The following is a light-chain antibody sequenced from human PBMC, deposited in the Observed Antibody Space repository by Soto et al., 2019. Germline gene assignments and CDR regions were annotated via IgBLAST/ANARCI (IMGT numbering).Light chain of an antibody. Sequence: DIPITQSPSTLSGSVGDRVTITFRASQTISSWLAWYQQKPGKAPKLLIYKASTLKSGVPSRFSGSGSGTEFTLTISSLQPDDFATYYCQHYNSYSEAFGQGTKVDI. J-gene: IGKJ1*01. CDR3: QHYNSYSEA. V-gene: IGKV1-5*03. CDR1: QTISSW. CDR2: KAS.